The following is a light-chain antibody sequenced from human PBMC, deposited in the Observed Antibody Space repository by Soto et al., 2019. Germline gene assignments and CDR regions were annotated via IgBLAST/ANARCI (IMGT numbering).Light chain of an antibody. J-gene: IGKJ5*01. Sequence: EIVLTQSPGILSLSPGERATLSCRASQTTSRRYLAWYRQTPGQAPRLLIYGAFTRATGIPDRFSGSWSGTDFTLTIDRLEPEDFAVYYCQHYGSSVPITFGQGTRLEIK. CDR2: GAF. V-gene: IGKV3-20*01. CDR1: QTTSRRY. CDR3: QHYGSSVPIT.